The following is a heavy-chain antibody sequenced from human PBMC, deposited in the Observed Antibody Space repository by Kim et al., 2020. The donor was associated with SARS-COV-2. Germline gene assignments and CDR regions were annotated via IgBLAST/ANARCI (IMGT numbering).Heavy chain of an antibody. J-gene: IGHJ4*02. CDR3: ARRYFAGGDDY. V-gene: IGHV1-18*01. Sequence: TYEQKLQGRVTMTTDTSTSTAYMELRSLRSDDTAVYYCARRYFAGGDDYWGQGTLVTVSS. D-gene: IGHD3-9*01.